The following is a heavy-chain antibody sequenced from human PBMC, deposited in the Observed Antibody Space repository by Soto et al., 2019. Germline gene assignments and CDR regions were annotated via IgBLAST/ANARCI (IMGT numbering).Heavy chain of an antibody. D-gene: IGHD2-2*01. CDR1: GYTFTSYG. J-gene: IGHJ6*02. Sequence: ASVKVSCKASGYTFTSYGISWVRQAPGQGLEWMGWINPNSGVTNYAQKSQGWVTMTRDTSTSTAYMELSRLRAEDTAVYYCAKGHCSSTSCQGSPYYYYYGMDVWGQGTTVTVSS. V-gene: IGHV1-2*04. CDR2: INPNSGVT. CDR3: AKGHCSSTSCQGSPYYYYYGMDV.